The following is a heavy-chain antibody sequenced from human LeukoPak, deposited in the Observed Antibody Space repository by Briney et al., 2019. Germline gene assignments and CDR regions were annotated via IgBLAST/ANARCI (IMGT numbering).Heavy chain of an antibody. J-gene: IGHJ6*02. CDR1: GGSFSGYY. Sequence: SETLSLTCAVYGGSFSGYYWSWIRQPPGKGLEWIGEINHSGSTNYNPSLKSRVTISVDTSKNQFSLKLSSVTAADTDVYYCASPSIAVAGTGMDVWGQGTTVTVSS. D-gene: IGHD6-19*01. CDR2: INHSGST. CDR3: ASPSIAVAGTGMDV. V-gene: IGHV4-34*01.